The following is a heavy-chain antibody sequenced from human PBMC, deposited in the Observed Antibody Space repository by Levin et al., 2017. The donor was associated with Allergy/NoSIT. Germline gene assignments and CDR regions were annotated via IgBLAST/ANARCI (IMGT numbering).Heavy chain of an antibody. V-gene: IGHV3-11*01. CDR3: AVRRYSYGGNDWFDP. J-gene: IGHJ5*02. D-gene: IGHD5-12*01. Sequence: GGSLRLSCAASGFTLSDFYMSWIRQAPGKGLEFISYISSSGGFKYYTESVKGRFTISRDNAKNSLYLLMNSLRVEDTAVYYCAVRRYSYGGNDWFDPWGQGTLVTVSS. CDR2: ISSSGGFK. CDR1: GFTLSDFY.